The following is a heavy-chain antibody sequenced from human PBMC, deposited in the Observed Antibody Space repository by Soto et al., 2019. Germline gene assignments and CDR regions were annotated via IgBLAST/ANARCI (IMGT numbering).Heavy chain of an antibody. V-gene: IGHV3-30*18. J-gene: IGHJ6*03. Sequence: GGSLRLSCAASGFTFSSYGMHWVRQAPGKGLEWVAVISYDGSNKYYADSVKGRFTISRDNSKNTLYLQMNSLRAEDTAVYYCAKGQYYDFWSAYYYYMDVWGKGTTVTVSS. D-gene: IGHD3-3*01. CDR3: AKGQYYDFWSAYYYYMDV. CDR2: ISYDGSNK. CDR1: GFTFSSYG.